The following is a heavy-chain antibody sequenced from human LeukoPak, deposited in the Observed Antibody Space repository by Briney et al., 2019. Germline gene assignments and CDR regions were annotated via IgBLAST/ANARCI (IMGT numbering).Heavy chain of an antibody. V-gene: IGHV4-61*02. CDR2: IYTSGST. Sequence: SETLSLTCTVSGGSISSGSYYWSWIRQPAGKGLEWIGRIYTSGSTNYNPSLKSRVTISVDTSKNQFSLKLSSVTAADTAVYYCARARSSGYPDYWGQGTLVTVSS. J-gene: IGHJ4*02. CDR3: ARARSSGYPDY. D-gene: IGHD3-22*01. CDR1: GGSISSGSYY.